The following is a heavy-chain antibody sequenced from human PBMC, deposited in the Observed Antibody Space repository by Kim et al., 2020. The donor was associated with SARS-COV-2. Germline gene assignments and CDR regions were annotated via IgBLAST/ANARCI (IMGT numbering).Heavy chain of an antibody. V-gene: IGHV3-30-3*01. CDR2: ISYDGSNK. CDR1: GFTFSSYA. CDR3: ARDLFDY. J-gene: IGHJ4*02. Sequence: GGSLRLSCAASGFTFSSYAIHWVRQAPGKGLEWVSVISYDGSNKYYADSVKGRFTISRDNSKNTLYLQMNSLRAEDTAVYYCARDLFDYLGQGTLFAVS.